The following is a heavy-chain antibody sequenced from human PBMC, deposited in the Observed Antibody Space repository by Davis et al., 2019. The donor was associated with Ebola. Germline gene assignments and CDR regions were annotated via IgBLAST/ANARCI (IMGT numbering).Heavy chain of an antibody. D-gene: IGHD2-2*01. CDR3: ARSDQLLDYSMDV. Sequence: GSLRLSCAASEFTFSGYTMSWVRQAPGKGLEWVSDISSGGGAPYYADSVKGRFTTFRDNPKNTLYLQMNSLRAEDTAVYYCARSDQLLDYSMDVWGKGTTVTVSS. CDR1: EFTFSGYT. J-gene: IGHJ6*04. V-gene: IGHV3-23*01. CDR2: ISSGGGAP.